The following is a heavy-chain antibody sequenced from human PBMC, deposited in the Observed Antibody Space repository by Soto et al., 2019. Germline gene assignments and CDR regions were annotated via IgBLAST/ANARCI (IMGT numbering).Heavy chain of an antibody. CDR2: IDPSDSYT. CDR3: ARQRYYYDSSGYYRDDYGMDV. D-gene: IGHD3-22*01. J-gene: IGHJ6*02. V-gene: IGHV5-10-1*01. CDR1: GYSFTSYW. Sequence: GESLKISCKGSGYSFTSYWISWVRQMPGKGLEWMGRIDPSDSYTNYSPSFQGHVTISADKSISTAYLQWSSLKASDTAMYYCARQRYYYDSSGYYRDDYGMDVWGQGTTVTVSS.